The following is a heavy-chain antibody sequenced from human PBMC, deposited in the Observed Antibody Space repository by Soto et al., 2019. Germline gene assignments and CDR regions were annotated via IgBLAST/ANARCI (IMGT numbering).Heavy chain of an antibody. CDR1: GFTFSSYA. D-gene: IGHD3-22*01. CDR3: AKHLPLPDSSGYYPNFDC. CDR2: ISGSGGNT. J-gene: IGHJ4*02. Sequence: EVQLLESGGGLVQPGGSLRLSCAASGFTFSSYAMSWVRQAPGKGLEWVSAISGSGGNTYYADSVKGRFTISRDTSKNTLYLHMASLSAEDTALYYCAKHLPLPDSSGYYPNFDCWGQGTLVTVSS. V-gene: IGHV3-23*01.